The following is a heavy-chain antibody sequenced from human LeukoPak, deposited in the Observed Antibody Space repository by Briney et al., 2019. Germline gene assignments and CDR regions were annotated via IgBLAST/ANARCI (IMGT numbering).Heavy chain of an antibody. CDR2: ISGSGGST. D-gene: IGHD6-19*01. J-gene: IGHJ4*02. V-gene: IGHV3-23*01. CDR3: AKDHAPSSGSFDY. Sequence: GGSLRLSCAASGFTFSSYAMSWVRQAPGKGLELVSAISGSGGSTYYADSVKGRFTISRDNSKNTLYLQMNSLRAEDTAVYYCAKDHAPSSGSFDYWGQGTLVTVSS. CDR1: GFTFSSYA.